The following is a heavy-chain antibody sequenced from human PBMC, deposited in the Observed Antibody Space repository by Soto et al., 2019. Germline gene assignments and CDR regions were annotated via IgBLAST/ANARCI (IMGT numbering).Heavy chain of an antibody. CDR1: GGTFSSYA. V-gene: IGHV1-69*13. D-gene: IGHD6-25*01. Sequence: GASVKVSCKASGGTFSSYAISWVRQAPGQGLEWMGEIIPIFGTANYAQKFQGRVTITADESTSTAYMELSSLRSEDTAVYYCARDHSAETFDPWGQGTLVTVSS. CDR3: ARDHSAETFDP. CDR2: IIPIFGTA. J-gene: IGHJ5*02.